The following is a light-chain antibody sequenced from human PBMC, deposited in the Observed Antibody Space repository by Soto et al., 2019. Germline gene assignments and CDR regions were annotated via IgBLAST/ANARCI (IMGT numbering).Light chain of an antibody. CDR2: GAS. J-gene: IGKJ1*01. Sequence: EIVLTQSPGTLSLSPGERATLSCKASQSVRSNSLAWFQQKPGQAPRLLIYGASSRATGIPDRFTGSGSGAEFTLTITRLEPEDFAVYFCQQYAGSPRTFGQGTEVGIK. CDR3: QQYAGSPRT. V-gene: IGKV3-20*01. CDR1: QSVRSNS.